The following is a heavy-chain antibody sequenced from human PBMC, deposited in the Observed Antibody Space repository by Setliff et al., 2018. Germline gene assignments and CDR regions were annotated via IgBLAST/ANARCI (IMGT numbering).Heavy chain of an antibody. D-gene: IGHD3-10*01. V-gene: IGHV4-4*07. Sequence: LTCTVSGGSISYNYWSWIRQPAGKGLQWIGRINTSGSTKYNPSLKSLVTMSVDTSKNQFSLKLSAVTAADTAVYYCARDVGGEGYFDSWGQGTLVTVS. J-gene: IGHJ4*02. CDR2: INTSGST. CDR1: GGSISYNY. CDR3: ARDVGGEGYFDS.